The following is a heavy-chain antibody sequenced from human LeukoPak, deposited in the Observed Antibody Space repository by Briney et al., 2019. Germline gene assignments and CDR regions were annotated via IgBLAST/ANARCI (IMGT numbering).Heavy chain of an antibody. CDR1: GGSIGSYY. Sequence: SETLSLTCTVSGGSIGSYYWSWIRQPPGKGLEWIGYIYYSGSTNYNPSLKSRVTISVDTSKNQFSLKLSSVTAADTAVYYCARTGSYDFWSGYSGRWFDPWGQGTLVTVSS. CDR2: IYYSGST. CDR3: ARTGSYDFWSGYSGRWFDP. V-gene: IGHV4-59*08. D-gene: IGHD3-3*01. J-gene: IGHJ5*02.